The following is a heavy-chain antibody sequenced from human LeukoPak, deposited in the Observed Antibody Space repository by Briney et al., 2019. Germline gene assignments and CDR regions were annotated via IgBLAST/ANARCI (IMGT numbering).Heavy chain of an antibody. CDR3: ARDLSSGYDPDYYYYMDV. Sequence: GGSLRLSCAASGFTFSSYGMHWVRQAPGKGLEWVAVISYDGSNKYYADSVKGRFTISRDNSKNTLYLQMNSLRAEDTAAYYCARDLSSGYDPDYYYYMDVWGKGTTVTVSS. CDR2: ISYDGSNK. J-gene: IGHJ6*03. D-gene: IGHD5-12*01. V-gene: IGHV3-30*03. CDR1: GFTFSSYG.